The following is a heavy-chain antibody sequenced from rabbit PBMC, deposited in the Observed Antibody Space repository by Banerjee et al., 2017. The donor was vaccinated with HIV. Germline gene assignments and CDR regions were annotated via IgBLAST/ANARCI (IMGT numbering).Heavy chain of an antibody. J-gene: IGHJ6*01. V-gene: IGHV1S45*01. Sequence: QEQLVESGGGLVQPEGSLTLTCQASGFDLSRYYYMCWVRQAPGKGLEWIACIDSGNSGSTYYASWAKGRFTISKASSTTVTLQMTSLTAADTATYFCAREAAYAGYAYDLWGPGTLVTVS. CDR1: GFDLSRYYY. CDR2: IDSGNSGST. CDR3: AREAAYAGYAYDL. D-gene: IGHD6-1*01.